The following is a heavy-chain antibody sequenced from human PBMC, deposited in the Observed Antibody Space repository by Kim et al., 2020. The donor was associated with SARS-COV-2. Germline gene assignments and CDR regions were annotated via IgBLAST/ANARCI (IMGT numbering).Heavy chain of an antibody. D-gene: IGHD6-19*01. J-gene: IGHJ6*02. Sequence: GGSLRLSCAASGFTFSSYGMHWVRQAPGKGLEWVAVIWYDGSNKYYADSVKGRFTISRDNSKNTLYLQMNSLRAEDTAVYYCARDPAVAGTWYYYYGVDVGRQGTTVTVAS. CDR3: ARDPAVAGTWYYYYGVDV. CDR1: GFTFSSYG. CDR2: IWYDGSNK. V-gene: IGHV3-33*01.